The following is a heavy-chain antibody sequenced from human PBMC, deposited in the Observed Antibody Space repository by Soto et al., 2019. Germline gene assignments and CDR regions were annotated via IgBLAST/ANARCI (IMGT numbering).Heavy chain of an antibody. Sequence: SETLSLTCTVSGGSISSSSYYWGWIRQPPGKGLEWIGSIYYSGSTYYNPSLKSRVTISVDKSKNQFSLKLSSVTAADTAVYYCARGVGYSSSWYGEYFQHWGQGTLVTVSS. CDR2: IYYSGST. CDR1: GGSISSSSYY. D-gene: IGHD6-13*01. V-gene: IGHV4-39*07. J-gene: IGHJ1*01. CDR3: ARGVGYSSSWYGEYFQH.